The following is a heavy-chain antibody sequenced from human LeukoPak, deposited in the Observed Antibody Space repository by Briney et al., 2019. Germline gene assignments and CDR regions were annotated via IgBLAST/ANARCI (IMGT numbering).Heavy chain of an antibody. V-gene: IGHV3-7*01. Sequence: GGSLRLSCAASGFIFSDYWMSLVRQAPGKGLEWVANIKEDGSEKYSVDSVKGRFTISRDNAKNSLYLQMNSLRAEDTAVYYCARTDAFDIWGQGTMVTVSS. CDR2: IKEDGSEK. J-gene: IGHJ3*02. CDR1: GFIFSDYW. CDR3: ARTDAFDI.